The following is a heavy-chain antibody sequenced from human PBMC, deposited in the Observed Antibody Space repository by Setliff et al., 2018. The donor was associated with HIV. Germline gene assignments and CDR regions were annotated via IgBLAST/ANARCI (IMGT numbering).Heavy chain of an antibody. CDR3: ARGALLAAFDFDH. CDR1: GYTFTTYS. V-gene: IGHV1-3*01. D-gene: IGHD3-10*01. J-gene: IGHJ4*01. Sequence: GASVKVSCKASGYTFTTYSLHWVRQAPGHSLEWVGWINVGKGDTKYSRELQGRIIITRDTSANTAYMELSSLRFDDTAVYFCARGALLAAFDFDHWGHGTLVTVSS. CDR2: INVGKGDT.